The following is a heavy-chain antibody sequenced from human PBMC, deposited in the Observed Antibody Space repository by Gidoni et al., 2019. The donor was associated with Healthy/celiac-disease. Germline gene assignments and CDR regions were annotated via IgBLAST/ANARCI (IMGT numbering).Heavy chain of an antibody. Sequence: QVQLQESGPGLVKHSETLSLTCTVPGGSISRYYWSWIRQPAGKGLEWIGRIYTSGSPHYHPSLNSLVTMSVDTSKNQFSLKLSSVTAADSAVYYCARAYSIGWPHFDYWGQGTLVTVSS. V-gene: IGHV4-4*07. J-gene: IGHJ4*02. CDR3: ARAYSIGWPHFDY. CDR2: IYTSGSP. D-gene: IGHD6-19*01. CDR1: GGSISRYY.